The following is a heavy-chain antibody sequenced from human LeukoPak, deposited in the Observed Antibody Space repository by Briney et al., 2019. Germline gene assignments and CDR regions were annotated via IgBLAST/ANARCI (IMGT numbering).Heavy chain of an antibody. CDR3: AREWFGESGTDYYYYMDV. D-gene: IGHD3-10*01. J-gene: IGHJ6*03. Sequence: SETLSLTCTVSGGSISSSSYYWGWIRQPPGKGLEWIGEIYHSGSTNYNPSLKSRVTISVDTSKNQFSLKLSSVTAADTAVYYCAREWFGESGTDYYYYMDVWGKGTTVTVSS. CDR2: IYHSGST. V-gene: IGHV4-39*07. CDR1: GGSISSSSYY.